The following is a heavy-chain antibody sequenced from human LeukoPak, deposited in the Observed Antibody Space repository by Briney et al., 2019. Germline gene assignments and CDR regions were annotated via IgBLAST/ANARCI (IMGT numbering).Heavy chain of an antibody. CDR3: ARGVPTGVDYFDY. D-gene: IGHD2-8*02. V-gene: IGHV3-7*01. J-gene: IGHJ4*02. CDR1: GFTFSNYW. CDR2: IKQDGSDK. Sequence: GGSLRLSCAASGFTFSNYWMTWVRQAPGKGLEWVAVIKQDGSDKYYVDSVKGRFTISRDNAKNSLYLQMNSLRAEDTAVYYCARGVPTGVDYFDYWGQGTLVTVSS.